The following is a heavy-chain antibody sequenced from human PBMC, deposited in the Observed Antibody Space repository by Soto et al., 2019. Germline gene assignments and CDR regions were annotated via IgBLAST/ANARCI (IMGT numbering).Heavy chain of an antibody. V-gene: IGHV1-18*01. CDR3: ARGPTDYYDNSGNYFLDY. D-gene: IGHD3-22*01. CDR1: GYTFTTYG. Sequence: QVQLVQSGAEVKKPGASVKVSCKASGYTFTTYGMSWVRQAPGQGLDWMGWISTYNGNTKYAERLQGSVTMTTDTTTRTAYMALRSLRSDDTAVYYCARGPTDYYDNSGNYFLDYWGQGTLVTVSS. J-gene: IGHJ4*02. CDR2: ISTYNGNT.